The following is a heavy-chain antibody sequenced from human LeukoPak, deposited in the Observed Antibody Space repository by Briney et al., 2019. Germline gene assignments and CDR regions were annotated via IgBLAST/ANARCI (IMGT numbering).Heavy chain of an antibody. CDR3: ARVPGYYDSSGPNY. Sequence: ASVKVSCKASGYTFTGYYMYWVRQAPGQGLEWMGWINPNSGGTNYAQKFQGRVTMTRDTSISTAYMELSRLRSDDTAVYYCARVPGYYDSSGPNYWGQGTLVTVSS. CDR2: INPNSGGT. CDR1: GYTFTGYY. J-gene: IGHJ4*02. D-gene: IGHD3-22*01. V-gene: IGHV1-2*02.